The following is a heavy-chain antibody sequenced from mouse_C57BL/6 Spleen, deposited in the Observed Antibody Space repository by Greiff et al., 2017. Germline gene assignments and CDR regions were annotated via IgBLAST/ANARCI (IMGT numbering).Heavy chain of an antibody. CDR1: GYTFTDYY. CDR2: IYPGSGNT. Sequence: VMLVESGAELVRPGASVKLSCKASGYTFTDYYINWVKQRPGQGLEWIARIYPGSGNTYYNEKFKGKATLTAEKSSSTAYMQLSSLTSEDSAVYFCARSDLRDAYYFDYWGQGTTLTVSS. J-gene: IGHJ2*01. V-gene: IGHV1-76*01. CDR3: ARSDLRDAYYFDY. D-gene: IGHD3-3*01.